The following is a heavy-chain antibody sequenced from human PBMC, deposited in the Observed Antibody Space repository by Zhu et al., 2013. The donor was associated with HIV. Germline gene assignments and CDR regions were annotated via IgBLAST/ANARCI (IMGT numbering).Heavy chain of an antibody. V-gene: IGHV4-39*07. D-gene: IGHD1-26*01. CDR1: GASISSSGYY. J-gene: IGHJ4*02. CDR3: ARSFSLHYHRVDFDY. CDR2: IYYGGGT. Sequence: QVQLQESGPGLVKPSETLSLTCTASGASISSSGYYWGWIRQPPGKGLEWVGSIYYGGGTYCNPSLKSRVTLSLDTSRNQFSLSLSSVTAADTAVYFCARSFSLHYHRVDFDYWGQGTLVTVSS.